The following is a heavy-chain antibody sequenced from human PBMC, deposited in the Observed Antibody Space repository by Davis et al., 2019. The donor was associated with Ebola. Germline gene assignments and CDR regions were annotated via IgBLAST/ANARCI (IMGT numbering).Heavy chain of an antibody. D-gene: IGHD6-13*01. CDR2: ISSSGGST. J-gene: IGHJ5*02. V-gene: IGHV3-11*01. Sequence: PGGSLRLSCAASGFTFSDYYMSWIRQAPGKGLEWVSYISSSGGSTYYAYSVKGRFTISRDNAKNALYLQMNSLRAEDTAVYYCARERIRGSSWYNSWFDPWGQGTLVTVSS. CDR1: GFTFSDYY. CDR3: ARERIRGSSWYNSWFDP.